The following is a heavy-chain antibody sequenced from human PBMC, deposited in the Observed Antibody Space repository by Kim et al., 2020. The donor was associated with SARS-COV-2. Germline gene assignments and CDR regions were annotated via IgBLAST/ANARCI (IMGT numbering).Heavy chain of an antibody. V-gene: IGHV3-49*03. D-gene: IGHD3-22*01. J-gene: IGHJ4*02. Sequence: GGSLRLSCTTSGLNFGDYAMSWFRQAPGKGLEWVAFIRSKRYGETTEYAASVKGRFTITRDDSKRIAYLQMNGLKTEDTAVNYCTSGPYYYDSAAHYHDYGGQGPRVTVSS. CDR1: GLNFGDYA. CDR3: TSGPYYYDSAAHYHDY. CDR2: IRSKRYGETT.